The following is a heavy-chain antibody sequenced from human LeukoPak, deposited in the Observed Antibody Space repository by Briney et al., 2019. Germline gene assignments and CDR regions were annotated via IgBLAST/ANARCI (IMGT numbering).Heavy chain of an antibody. CDR2: IWYDGSNK. CDR3: APTMVRGVISWFDP. D-gene: IGHD3-10*01. CDR1: GFTFSSYG. J-gene: IGHJ5*02. V-gene: IGHV3-33*01. Sequence: GGSLRLSCAASGFTFSSYGVPWVRQAPGKGLEWVAVIWYDGSNKYYADSVKGRFTISRDNSKNTLYLQMNSLRAEDTAVYYCAPTMVRGVISWFDPWGQGTLVTVSS.